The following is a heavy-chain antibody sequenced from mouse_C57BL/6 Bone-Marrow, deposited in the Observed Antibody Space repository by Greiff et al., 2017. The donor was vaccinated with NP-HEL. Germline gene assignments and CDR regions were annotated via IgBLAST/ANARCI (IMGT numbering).Heavy chain of an antibody. D-gene: IGHD2-4*01. CDR3: ARGRLRRGMDY. CDR1: GYTFTSYG. J-gene: IGHJ4*01. V-gene: IGHV1-81*01. Sequence: VQLQESGAELARPGASVKLSCKASGYTFTSYGISWVKQRTGQGLEWIVEIYPRSGNNYYNEKFKGKATLTADKSSSTAYMELRSLTSEDSAVYFCARGRLRRGMDYWGQGTSVTVSS. CDR2: IYPRSGNN.